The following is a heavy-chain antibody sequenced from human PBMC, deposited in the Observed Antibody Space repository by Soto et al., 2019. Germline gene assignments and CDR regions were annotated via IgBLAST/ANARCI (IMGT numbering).Heavy chain of an antibody. D-gene: IGHD6-13*01. CDR1: GFTFSSYG. CDR2: IWFDGSNE. CDR3: AREVDSTNWCRSAGY. V-gene: IGHV3-33*01. Sequence: GGSLRLSCVASGFTFSSYGMHWVRQAPGKGLEWVALIWFDGSNENYADSVQGRFTISRDNSKDTLYLQMNSLRAEDTAVYYCAREVDSTNWCRSAGYWGQGTLVTVSS. J-gene: IGHJ4*02.